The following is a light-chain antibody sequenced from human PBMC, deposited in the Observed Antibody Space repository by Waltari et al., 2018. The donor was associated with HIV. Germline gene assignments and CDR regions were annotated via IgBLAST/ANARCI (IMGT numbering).Light chain of an antibody. V-gene: IGLV1-47*01. CDR3: ATWDGSLGAFFV. J-gene: IGLJ1*01. CDR1: TSNVGTNF. CDR2: RDN. Sequence: QSVLPQPPSASGTPRQRVTIPCSGSTSNVGTNFAPWYQHPPGAAPQVLMYRDNRRPSGVPDRFSGSKSGASASLAISGLRSEDEGDYYCATWDGSLGAFFVFGVGTKVTVL.